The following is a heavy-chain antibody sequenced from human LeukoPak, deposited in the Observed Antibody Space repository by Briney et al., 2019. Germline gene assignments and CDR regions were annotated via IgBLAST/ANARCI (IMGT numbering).Heavy chain of an antibody. CDR3: IAAVWLDT. Sequence: GGSLRLSCAASGFTFDDYAMHWVRQAPGKGLEWVSGISWNSGSIGYADSVKGRFTISRDNAKNSLYLQMNSLRAEDTALYYCIAAVWLDTWGQGTMATVSS. CDR2: ISWNSGSI. CDR1: GFTFDDYA. D-gene: IGHD6-13*01. J-gene: IGHJ3*02. V-gene: IGHV3-9*01.